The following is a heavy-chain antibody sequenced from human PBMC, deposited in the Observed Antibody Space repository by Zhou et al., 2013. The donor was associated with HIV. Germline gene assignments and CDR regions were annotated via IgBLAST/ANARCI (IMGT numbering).Heavy chain of an antibody. CDR1: GGTFSSYG. CDR3: ARDRITIFGVVIKEEDYYMDV. D-gene: IGHD3-3*01. CDR2: IIPMFDST. V-gene: IGHV1-69*15. Sequence: QVQLVQSGAEVKKPGSSVKVSCKASGGTFSSYGISWVRQAPGQGLEWMGRIIPMFDSTNYAQKFQGRVTITADESTSTAYMELSSLKSEDTAVYYCARDRITIFGVVIKEEDYYMDVWGKGTTGHRLL. J-gene: IGHJ6*03.